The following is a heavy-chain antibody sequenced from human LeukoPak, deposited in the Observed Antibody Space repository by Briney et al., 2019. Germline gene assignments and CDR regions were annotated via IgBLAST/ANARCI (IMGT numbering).Heavy chain of an antibody. CDR1: GGSISSSDYY. D-gene: IGHD6-19*01. CDR2: IYYSGST. V-gene: IGHV4-39*01. Sequence: SETLSLTRTVSGGSISSSDYYWVWIRQPPGKGLEWIGSIYYSGSTYYNPSLKSRVTMSVDTSKNQFSLKLTSVTAPDTAVYYCARQYTSGSDEGDWGQGTLVTVSS. J-gene: IGHJ4*02. CDR3: ARQYTSGSDEGD.